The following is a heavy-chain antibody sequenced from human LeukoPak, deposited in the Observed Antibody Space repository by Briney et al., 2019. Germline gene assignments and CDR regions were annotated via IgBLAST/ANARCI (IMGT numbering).Heavy chain of an antibody. CDR2: IKSQTDNGTT. J-gene: IGHJ4*02. CDR3: TTFYY. V-gene: IGHV3-15*01. Sequence: PGGSLRLSCAASGITFSNAWVTWVRQAPGKGLEWVGRIKSQTDNGTTDYAAPVKGRFTISRDDSKNTLYLQMNSLKTEDTAVYYCTTFYYWGQGTLVTVSS. CDR1: GITFSNAW.